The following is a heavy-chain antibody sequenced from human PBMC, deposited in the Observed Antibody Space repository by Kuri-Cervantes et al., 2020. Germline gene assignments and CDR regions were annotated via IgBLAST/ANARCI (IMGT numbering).Heavy chain of an antibody. D-gene: IGHD5-18*01. J-gene: IGHJ5*02. CDR2: INHRGST. V-gene: IGHV4-34*01. Sequence: SETLSLTCAVYGGSFSGYFWSWIRQPPGKGLEWIGEINHRGSTTYNASLKSRVTISLDTSKNQFSLKLTSVTAADTAVYYCARGYSYGWRWFDPWGQGTLVTVSS. CDR1: GGSFSGYF. CDR3: ARGYSYGWRWFDP.